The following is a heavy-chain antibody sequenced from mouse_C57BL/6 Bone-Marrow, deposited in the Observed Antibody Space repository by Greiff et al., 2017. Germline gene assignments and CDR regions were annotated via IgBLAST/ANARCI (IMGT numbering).Heavy chain of an antibody. V-gene: IGHV1-85*01. CDR2: LYPRDGST. CDR1: GYTFTSYE. D-gene: IGHD2-2*01. CDR3: ARVGGIWLPDDY. J-gene: IGHJ2*01. Sequence: QVQLQQSGPELVKPGASVQLSCKASGYTFTSYEINWVKQRPGQGLEWIGWLYPRDGSTKYNEKFKVKATLTVDTASSTAYMELHSLTSEDSAVYFCARVGGIWLPDDYWGQGTTLTVSS.